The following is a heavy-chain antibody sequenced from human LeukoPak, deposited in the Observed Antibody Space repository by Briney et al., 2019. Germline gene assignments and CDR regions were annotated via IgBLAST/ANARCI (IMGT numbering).Heavy chain of an antibody. CDR3: AHGSAQYYEY. V-gene: IGHV3-15*07. J-gene: IGHJ1*01. D-gene: IGHD2-15*01. CDR2: IRSQTAGGTT. CDR1: GLTLSNVW. Sequence: GGSLRLSCAVSGLTLSNVWMNWVRQAPGKGPEWVGRIRSQTAGGTTDFAAPVKGRFSISRDDSKNSLYLQMNSLTSEDTAVYYCAHGSAQYYEYWGQGTLVTVSS.